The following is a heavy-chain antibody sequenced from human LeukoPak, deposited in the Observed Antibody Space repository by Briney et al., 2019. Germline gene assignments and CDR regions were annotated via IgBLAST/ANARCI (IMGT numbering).Heavy chain of an antibody. CDR2: ISGSGGRT. Sequence: GGSLRLSCAASGFTLSDYAMNWVRQAPGQGLEWNSSISGSGGRTYYADSVKGRFTISRDNSKNTLFLQLHNLRVEDTALYYCARDLHYYVAMDVWGQGTTVSVSS. CDR1: GFTLSDYA. J-gene: IGHJ6*02. CDR3: ARDLHYYVAMDV. V-gene: IGHV3-23*01. D-gene: IGHD3-10*02.